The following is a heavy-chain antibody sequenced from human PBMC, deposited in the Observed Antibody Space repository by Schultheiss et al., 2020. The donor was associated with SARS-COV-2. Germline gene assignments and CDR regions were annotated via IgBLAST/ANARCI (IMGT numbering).Heavy chain of an antibody. CDR1: GFTFSIYV. J-gene: IGHJ4*02. CDR2: IWYDGSNK. D-gene: IGHD3-3*01. CDR3: ARDQYYDFWTPGY. V-gene: IGHV3-33*08. Sequence: GGSLRLSCAASGFTFSIYVMHWVRQAPGKGLEWVAVIWYDGSNKYYADSVKGRFTISRDNSKNTLYLQMNSLRAEDTAVYYCARDQYYDFWTPGYWGQGTLVTVSS.